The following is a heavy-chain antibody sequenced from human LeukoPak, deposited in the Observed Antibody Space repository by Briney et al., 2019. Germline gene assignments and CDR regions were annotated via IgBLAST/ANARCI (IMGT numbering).Heavy chain of an antibody. CDR2: IYYSGST. J-gene: IGHJ4*02. V-gene: IGHV4-39*01. CDR3: ARRYDFWSGYFDY. D-gene: IGHD3-3*01. Sequence: SETLSLTCTVSGGSISSSSYYWGWIRLPPGKGLEWIGSIYYSGSTYYSPSLKSRVTISVHTSKNQFSLKLSSVTAADTAVYYCARRYDFWSGYFDYWGQGTLVTVSS. CDR1: GGSISSSSYY.